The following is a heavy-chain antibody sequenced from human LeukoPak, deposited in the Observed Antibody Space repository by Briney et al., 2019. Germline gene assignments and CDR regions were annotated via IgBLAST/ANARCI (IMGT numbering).Heavy chain of an antibody. Sequence: SETLSLTCTVSGGSISSYYWSWIRQPPGKGLEWIGYIYYSGSTNYNLSLKSRVTISVDTSKNQFSLKLSSVTAADTAVYYCARSQSSGWYWNFDYWGQGTLVTVSS. V-gene: IGHV4-59*01. CDR3: ARSQSSGWYWNFDY. CDR1: GGSISSYY. J-gene: IGHJ4*02. CDR2: IYYSGST. D-gene: IGHD6-19*01.